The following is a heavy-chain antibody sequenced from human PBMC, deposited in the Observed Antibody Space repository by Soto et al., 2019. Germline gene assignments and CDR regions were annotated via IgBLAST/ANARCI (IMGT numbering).Heavy chain of an antibody. Sequence: ASVKVSCKASGYTFTSYYMHWVRQAPGQGLEWMGIINPSGGSTSYAQKFQGRVTMTRDTSTSTVYMELSSLRSEDTAVYYCARGGGWLQPYYYYYGMDVWGQGTTVTVSS. CDR3: ARGGGWLQPYYYYYGMDV. V-gene: IGHV1-46*01. CDR1: GYTFTSYY. D-gene: IGHD5-12*01. J-gene: IGHJ6*02. CDR2: INPSGGST.